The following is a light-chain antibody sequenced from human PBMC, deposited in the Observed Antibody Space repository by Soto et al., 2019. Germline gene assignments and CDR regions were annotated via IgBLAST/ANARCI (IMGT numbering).Light chain of an antibody. Sequence: EIVWTQSPGTQSLSPGERATLSCRASQSVSSNHLAWYQQKLGQAPRLLIYDASSRATGIPDRFSGSGAGTDFTLTISRLEPEDFAVYYCQQYGSSPGTFGQGTQVESK. CDR2: DAS. CDR1: QSVSSNH. CDR3: QQYGSSPGT. V-gene: IGKV3-20*01. J-gene: IGKJ1*01.